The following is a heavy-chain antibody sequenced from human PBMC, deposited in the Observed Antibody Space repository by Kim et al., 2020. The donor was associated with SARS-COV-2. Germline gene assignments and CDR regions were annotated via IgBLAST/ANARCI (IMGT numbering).Heavy chain of an antibody. Sequence: GGSLRLSCTASGFTFRSYAMSWVRQAPGKGLEWVSVISGSGTDTYYADSVKGRFTISRDNSKNTLNLQMNSLRGEDTAIYYCTKRAFDNGGWFDPWGQGTLVTVSS. CDR1: GFTFRSYA. CDR3: TKRAFDNGGWFDP. J-gene: IGHJ5*02. D-gene: IGHD2-8*01. V-gene: IGHV3-23*01. CDR2: ISGSGTDT.